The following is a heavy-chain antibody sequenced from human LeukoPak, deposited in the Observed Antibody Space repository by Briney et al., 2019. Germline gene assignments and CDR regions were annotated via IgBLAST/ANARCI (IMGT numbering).Heavy chain of an antibody. J-gene: IGHJ6*04. CDR1: GYTFTSYA. V-gene: IGHV1-3*01. CDR2: SNAGNGNT. CDR3: ARGDGGYSYDAYYYYGMDV. Sequence: GASVKVSCKASGYTFTSYAMHWVRQAPGQRLEWMGWSNAGNGNTKYSQKFQGRVTITRDTSASTAYMELSSLRSEDTAVYYCARGDGGYSYDAYYYYGMDVWGKGTTVTVSS. D-gene: IGHD5-18*01.